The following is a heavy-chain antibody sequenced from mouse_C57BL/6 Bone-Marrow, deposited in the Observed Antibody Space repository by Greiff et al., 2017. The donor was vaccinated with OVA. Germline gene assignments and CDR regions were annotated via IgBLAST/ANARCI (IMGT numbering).Heavy chain of an antibody. Sequence: EVQLVESGGGLVKPGGSLKLSCAASGFTFSDYGMHWVRQAPEKGLEWVAYISSGSSTHYYADTVKGRFTIARYNAKNTLFLQIARLRSENTAMYYCARCPHYSNYGAWFAYWGQGTLVTVSA. CDR3: ARCPHYSNYGAWFAY. D-gene: IGHD2-5*01. J-gene: IGHJ3*01. V-gene: IGHV5-17*01. CDR2: ISSGSSTH. CDR1: GFTFSDYG.